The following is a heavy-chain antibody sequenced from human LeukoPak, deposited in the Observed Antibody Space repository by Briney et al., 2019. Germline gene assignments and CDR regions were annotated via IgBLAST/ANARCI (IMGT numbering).Heavy chain of an antibody. V-gene: IGHV3-7*01. Sequence: GGSLRLSCAASGFTFSDYWMTWVRQAPGKGLEWLANIRQDGGEAFYVDSMKGRFIISRDNAKNSLYLQMSSLRDEDTAVYYCASLRSSYWGQGTLVTVSS. CDR3: ASLRSSY. CDR2: IRQDGGEA. J-gene: IGHJ4*02. CDR1: GFTFSDYW.